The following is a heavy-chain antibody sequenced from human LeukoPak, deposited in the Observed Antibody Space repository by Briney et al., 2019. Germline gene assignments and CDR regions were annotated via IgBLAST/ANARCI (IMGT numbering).Heavy chain of an antibody. D-gene: IGHD3-10*01. Sequence: GGSLRLSCAASGFTFSSYAMSWVRQAPGKGLEWVSAINGGGGSTYYADSVKGRFTISRDNSKNTLYLQMNSLRAEDTAVYYCAKEESGGRAFDYWGQGTLVTVSS. CDR3: AKEESGGRAFDY. J-gene: IGHJ4*02. V-gene: IGHV3-23*01. CDR2: INGGGGST. CDR1: GFTFSSYA.